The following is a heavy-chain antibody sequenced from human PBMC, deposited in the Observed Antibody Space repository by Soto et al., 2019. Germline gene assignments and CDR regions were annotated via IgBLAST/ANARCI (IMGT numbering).Heavy chain of an antibody. D-gene: IGHD3-16*01. CDR2: ISLTSKYR. J-gene: IGHJ6*02. V-gene: IGHV3-48*02. CDR1: GFNFKSYS. CDR3: ERDPGEWQFDDYYGLDV. Sequence: GGSLRLSCVASGFNFKSYSMNWVRQRPGKGLEWLAYISLTSKYRYYSDSVKGRFIISRDNDKSSLFLEVNSLRDDDTAVYYCERDPGEWQFDDYYGLDVWGQGTTVTVSS.